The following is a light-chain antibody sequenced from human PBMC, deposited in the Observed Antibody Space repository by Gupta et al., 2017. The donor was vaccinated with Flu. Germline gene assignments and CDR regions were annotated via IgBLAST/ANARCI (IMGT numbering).Light chain of an antibody. CDR2: DVS. CDR1: SSDIGGYKY. CDR3: SSDTSTNSVL. J-gene: IGLJ2*01. V-gene: IGLV2-14*03. Sequence: LITISSTGTSSDIGGYKYVYWYQHHPAKPHNLLIYDVSKSPAGVAGRFSASKAGYTASLTISVREEDDDADYYYSSDTSTNSVLFGGGTELTVL.